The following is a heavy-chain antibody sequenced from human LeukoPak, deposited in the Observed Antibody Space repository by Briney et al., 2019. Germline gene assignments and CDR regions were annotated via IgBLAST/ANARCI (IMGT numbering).Heavy chain of an antibody. V-gene: IGHV4-38-2*02. CDR2: IYHNGNT. CDR3: GSNKIYNDSRGNPFDY. Sequence: KPSETLSLTCTVFGSSINSVYSWGWIRQPPGKGLEWIGSIYHNGNTYYNSSLKSRVTISVHTSENQFSLKLSSVTAADTAVYYWGSNKIYNDSRGNPFDYGGGETLV. D-gene: IGHD3-22*01. J-gene: IGHJ4*02. CDR1: GSSINSVYS.